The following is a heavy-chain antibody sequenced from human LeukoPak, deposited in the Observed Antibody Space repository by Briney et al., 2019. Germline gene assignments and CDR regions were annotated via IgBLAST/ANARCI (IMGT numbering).Heavy chain of an antibody. CDR3: ARDAYCTNGVCYVSDY. V-gene: IGHV3-11*04. CDR2: ISSSGSTI. D-gene: IGHD2-8*01. J-gene: IGHJ4*02. CDR1: GFTFSDYY. Sequence: GGSLRLSCAASGFTFSDYYMSWIRQAPGKGLEWVSYISSSGSTIYYADSVKGRFTISRDNAKNSLYLQMNSLRAEDTAVYYCARDAYCTNGVCYVSDYWGQGTLVTVSS.